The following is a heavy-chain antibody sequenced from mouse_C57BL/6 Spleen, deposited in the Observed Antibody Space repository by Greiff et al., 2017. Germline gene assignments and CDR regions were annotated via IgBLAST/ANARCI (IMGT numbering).Heavy chain of an antibody. V-gene: IGHV1-42*01. J-gene: IGHJ1*03. CDR1: GYSFTGYY. D-gene: IGHD2-10*01. CDR2: INPSTGGT. Sequence: EVKLVESGPELVKPGASVKISCKASGYSFTGYYMNWVKQSPEKSLEWIGEINPSTGGTTYNQKFKAKATLTVDKSSSTAYMQLKSLTSEDSAVYYCARPYYGNYGYFDVWGTGTTVTVSS. CDR3: ARPYYGNYGYFDV.